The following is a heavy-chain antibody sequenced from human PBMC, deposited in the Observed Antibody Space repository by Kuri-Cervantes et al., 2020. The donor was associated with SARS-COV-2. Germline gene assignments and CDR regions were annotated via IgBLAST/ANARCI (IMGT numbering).Heavy chain of an antibody. CDR3: ARPKNYYDILTGYYNDAFDI. V-gene: IGHV3-30-3*01. CDR1: GFTFSSYA. J-gene: IGHJ3*02. CDR2: ISYDGSNR. D-gene: IGHD3-9*01. Sequence: GESLKISCAASGFTFSSYAMHWVRQAPGKGLEWVAVISYDGSNRYYADSVKGRFTISRGNSKNTLYLQMNSLRAEDTAVYYCARPKNYYDILTGYYNDAFDIWGQGTMVTVSS.